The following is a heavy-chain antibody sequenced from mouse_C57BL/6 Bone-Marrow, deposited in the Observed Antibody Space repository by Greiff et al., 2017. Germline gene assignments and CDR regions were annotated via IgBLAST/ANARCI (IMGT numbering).Heavy chain of an antibody. V-gene: IGHV1-55*01. CDR2: IYPGSGST. CDR3: ARGWFYEGDY. J-gene: IGHJ2*01. Sequence: QVQLKESGAELVKPGASVKMSCKASGYTFTSYWITWVKQRPGQGLEWIGDIYPGSGSTNYNEKFKSKATLTVDTSSSTAYMQLSSLTSEDSAVYYCARGWFYEGDYWGQGTTLTVSS. CDR1: GYTFTSYW. D-gene: IGHD2-3*01.